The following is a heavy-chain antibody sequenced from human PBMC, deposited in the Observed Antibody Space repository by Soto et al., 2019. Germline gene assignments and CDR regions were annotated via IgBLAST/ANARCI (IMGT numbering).Heavy chain of an antibody. Sequence: GGSLRLSCAASGFTFSSYWMSWVRQAPGKGLEWVANIKQDGSEKYYVNSVKGRFTISRDNAKNSLYLQMNSLRAEDTAVYYCARDGPTSFTKAPGYSSGWYDYWGQGTLVTVSS. CDR1: GFTFSSYW. D-gene: IGHD6-19*01. V-gene: IGHV3-7*05. CDR3: ARDGPTSFTKAPGYSSGWYDY. CDR2: IKQDGSEK. J-gene: IGHJ4*02.